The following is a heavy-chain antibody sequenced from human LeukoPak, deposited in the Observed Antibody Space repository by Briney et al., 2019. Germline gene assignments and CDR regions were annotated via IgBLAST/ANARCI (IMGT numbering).Heavy chain of an antibody. V-gene: IGHV1-18*01. J-gene: IGHJ4*02. D-gene: IGHD1-26*01. CDR1: GYTFTSYG. Sequence: LGASVKVSCKASGYTFTSYGISWVRQAPGQGLEWMGWISVYNGNTNYAQKLQGRVTMTTDTSTSTAYMELRSLRSDDTAVYYCARVGYSGRVGLPYYWGQGTLVTVSS. CDR2: ISVYNGNT. CDR3: ARVGYSGRVGLPYY.